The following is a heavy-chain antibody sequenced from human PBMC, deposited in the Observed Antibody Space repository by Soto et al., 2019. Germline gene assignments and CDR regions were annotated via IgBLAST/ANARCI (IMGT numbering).Heavy chain of an antibody. CDR2: IYSSGST. D-gene: IGHD1-20*01. CDR1: GGSISSGGYY. J-gene: IGHJ5*02. CDR3: ARDVGRYNINRVWFAP. V-gene: IGHV4-31*03. Sequence: SETLSLTCTVSGGSISSGGYYWSWIRQHPGKGLEWIGYIYSSGSTYYNPSLKSRVTISLDTSKNQFSLSLSSVTAADTALYYCARDVGRYNINRVWFAPWGQGILVTVSS.